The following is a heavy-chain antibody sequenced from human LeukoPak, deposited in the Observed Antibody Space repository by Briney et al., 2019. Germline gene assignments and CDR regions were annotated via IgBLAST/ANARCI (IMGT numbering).Heavy chain of an antibody. CDR2: IYPGDSDT. CDR1: GYSFTSYW. D-gene: IGHD6-13*01. V-gene: IGHV5-51*01. Sequence: GESLKISCKGSGYSFTSYWIGWVRQMPGKGLEWMGIIYPGDSDTRYSPSFQGQVTISADKSISTAYLQWSSLKASDTAMYYCARQTGRSIAAALRFFDYWGQGTLVTVSS. CDR3: ARQTGRSIAAALRFFDY. J-gene: IGHJ4*02.